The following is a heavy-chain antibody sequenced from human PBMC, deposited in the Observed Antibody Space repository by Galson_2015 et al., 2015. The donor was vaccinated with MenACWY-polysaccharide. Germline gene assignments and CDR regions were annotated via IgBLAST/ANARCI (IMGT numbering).Heavy chain of an antibody. CDR2: IWYDGSNK. Sequence: SLRLSCAASGFTFSSYGMHWVRQAPGKGLEWVAVIWYDGSNKYYADSVKGRFTISRDNSKNTLYLQMNSLRAEDTAVYYCARDGGYSVYEYYFDYWGQGTLVTVSS. D-gene: IGHD5/OR15-5a*01. J-gene: IGHJ4*02. CDR1: GFTFSSYG. V-gene: IGHV3-33*01. CDR3: ARDGGYSVYEYYFDY.